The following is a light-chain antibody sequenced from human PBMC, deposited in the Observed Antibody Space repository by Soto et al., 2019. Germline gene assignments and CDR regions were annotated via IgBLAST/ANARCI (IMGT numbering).Light chain of an antibody. CDR2: DVS. CDR3: SSYTSSSTPGV. J-gene: IGLJ3*02. CDR1: SSDVGGYNY. Sequence: QSALTQPASVSGSPGQSITISCTGTSSDVGGYNYVSWYQQHPGKAPKLMIYDVSNRPSGVSNRFSGSKSGNTASLTISGLQAEDEADYYCSSYTSSSTPGVFGGGTKVTGL. V-gene: IGLV2-14*01.